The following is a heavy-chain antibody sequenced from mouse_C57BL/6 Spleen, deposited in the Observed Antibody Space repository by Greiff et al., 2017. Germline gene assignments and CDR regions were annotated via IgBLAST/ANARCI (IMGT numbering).Heavy chain of an antibody. V-gene: IGHV1-64*01. Sequence: QVQLKQSGAELVKPGASVKLSCKASGYTFTSYWMHWVKQRPGQGLEWIGMIHPNSGSTNYNEKFKSKATLTVDKSSSTAYMQLSSLTSEDSAVYYCACYDYDGYYFDYWGQGTTLTVSS. CDR1: GYTFTSYW. J-gene: IGHJ2*01. D-gene: IGHD2-4*01. CDR2: IHPNSGST. CDR3: ACYDYDGYYFDY.